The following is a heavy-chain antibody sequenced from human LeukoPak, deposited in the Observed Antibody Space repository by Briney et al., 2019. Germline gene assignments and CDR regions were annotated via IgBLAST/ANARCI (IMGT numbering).Heavy chain of an antibody. CDR3: ARGMLRSYDSSGYYALGV. CDR1: GYTFTSYY. V-gene: IGHV1-46*01. CDR2: INPSGGTT. Sequence: ASVKVSCKASGYTFTSYYMHLVRQAPGQGLEWMGIINPSGGTTSYAQKFQGRVTMTRDTSTSTVYMELSSLKSEDTAVYYCARGMLRSYDSSGYYALGVWGQGTMVTVS. J-gene: IGHJ3*01. D-gene: IGHD3-22*01.